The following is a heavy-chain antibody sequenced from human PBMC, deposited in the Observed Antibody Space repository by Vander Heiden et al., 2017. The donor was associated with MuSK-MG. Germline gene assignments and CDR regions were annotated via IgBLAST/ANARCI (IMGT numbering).Heavy chain of an antibody. V-gene: IGHV1-69*04. CDR3: ARDPPRCGSITSCYKGFDP. Sequence: QVPLVQSGAEVKKPGSSVKVSCTASGGTFSSYAISWVRQAAGQGLEWMGRIIPILGITNYAQKFQGSVTSTADKSTSTAYMELSSRRSEETAVYYCARDPPRCGSITSCYKGFDPWGQGPLVTVAS. J-gene: IGHJ5*02. D-gene: IGHD2-2*01. CDR1: GGTFSSYA. CDR2: IIPILGIT.